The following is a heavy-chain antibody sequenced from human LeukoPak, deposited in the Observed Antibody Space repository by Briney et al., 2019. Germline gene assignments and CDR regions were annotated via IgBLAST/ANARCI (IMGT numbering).Heavy chain of an antibody. CDR2: IYHSGST. J-gene: IGHJ4*02. CDR1: GYSISSGYY. D-gene: IGHD4-23*01. Sequence: PSETLSLTCTVSGYSISSGYYWGWIRQPPGKGLEWIGSIYHSGSTYYNPSLKSRVTISVDTSKNQFSLKLSSVTAADTAVYYCASGGNSDPFDYWGQGTLVTVSS. V-gene: IGHV4-38-2*02. CDR3: ASGGNSDPFDY.